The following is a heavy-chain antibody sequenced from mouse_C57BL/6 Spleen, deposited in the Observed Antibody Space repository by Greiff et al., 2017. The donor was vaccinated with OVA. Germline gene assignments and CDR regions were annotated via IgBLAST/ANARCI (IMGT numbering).Heavy chain of an antibody. Sequence: EVKVVESGGGLVQPGGSLRLSCAASGFTFTDYYMSWVRQPPGKALEWLGFIRNKANGYTTEYSASVKGRFTISRDNAQSILYLQMNALRAEDSATYYCARRHDGYYAMDYWGQGTSVTVSS. CDR1: GFTFTDYY. CDR2: IRNKANGYTT. V-gene: IGHV7-3*01. CDR3: ARRHDGYYAMDY. J-gene: IGHJ4*01. D-gene: IGHD2-3*01.